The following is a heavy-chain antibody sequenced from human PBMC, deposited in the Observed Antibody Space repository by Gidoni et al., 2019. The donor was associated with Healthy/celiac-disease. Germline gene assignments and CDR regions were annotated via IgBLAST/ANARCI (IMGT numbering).Heavy chain of an antibody. Sequence: EVQLVESGGGLVKPGGSLRLSCAASGFTFSSYSINWVRQAPGKGLEWVSSISSSRSYIYYADSVKGRFTISRDNAKNSLYLQMNSLRAEDTAVYYCARDLWSSDSSGWLFDAFDIWGQGTMVTVSS. V-gene: IGHV3-21*01. CDR2: ISSSRSYI. CDR3: ARDLWSSDSSGWLFDAFDI. CDR1: GFTFSSYS. D-gene: IGHD6-19*01. J-gene: IGHJ3*02.